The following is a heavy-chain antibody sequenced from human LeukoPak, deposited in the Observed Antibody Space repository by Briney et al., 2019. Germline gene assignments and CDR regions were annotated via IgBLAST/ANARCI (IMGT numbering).Heavy chain of an antibody. V-gene: IGHV4-34*03. CDR1: GGSFSGYY. D-gene: IGHD2-15*01. Sequence: SEALSLTCAVYGGSFSGYYWSWVRQPPGKGLEWIGEINHSGSTNYNPSLKSRVTISVDTSKNQFSLKLSSVTAADTAVYYCSCYSPLYGMDVWGQGTTVTVSS. CDR3: SCYSPLYGMDV. J-gene: IGHJ6*02. CDR2: INHSGST.